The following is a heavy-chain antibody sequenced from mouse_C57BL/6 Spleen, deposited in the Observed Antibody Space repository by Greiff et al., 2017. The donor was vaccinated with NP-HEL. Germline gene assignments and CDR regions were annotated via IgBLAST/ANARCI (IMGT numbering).Heavy chain of an antibody. J-gene: IGHJ1*03. D-gene: IGHD2-3*01. CDR1: GYTFTSYW. V-gene: IGHV1-53*01. Sequence: QVQLQQPGTELVKPGASVKLSCKASGYTFTSYWMHWVKQRPGQGLEWIGNINPSNGGTNYNEKFKSKATLTVDKSSSTAYMQLSSLTSEDSAVYDCARGGIYDGPVRYCDVWGTGTTVTVSS. CDR3: ARGGIYDGPVRYCDV. CDR2: INPSNGGT.